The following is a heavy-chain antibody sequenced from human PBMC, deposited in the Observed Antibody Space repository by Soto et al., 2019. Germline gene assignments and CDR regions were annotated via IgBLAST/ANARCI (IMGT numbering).Heavy chain of an antibody. CDR1: GFTFSSYG. CDR3: VSDRGYGHASVPYS. Sequence: QAQLVESGGGVVQPGRSLRLSCAASGFTFSSYGMHWVRQAPGTGLEWVAVISYDGGLQHYADSVKGRFTISRDNSKKMVLLKMNSLRAEDTAVYYCVSDRGYGHASVPYSWGQGTLVSVSS. D-gene: IGHD5-18*01. CDR2: ISYDGGLQ. V-gene: IGHV3-30*03. J-gene: IGHJ4*02.